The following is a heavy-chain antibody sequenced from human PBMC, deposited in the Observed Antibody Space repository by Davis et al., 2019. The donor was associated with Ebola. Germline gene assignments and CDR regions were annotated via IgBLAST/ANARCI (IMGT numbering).Heavy chain of an antibody. V-gene: IGHV3-23*01. CDR3: VKAQEGRPRYYYGMDV. J-gene: IGHJ6*02. D-gene: IGHD6-6*01. Sequence: GESLKISCAASGFTFSSYSMNWVRQAPGKGLEWVSAISGSGGRTYTDSVKGRFTISRDNSNNTLYLQMNSLRAEDTAVYYCVKAQEGRPRYYYGMDVWGQGTTVTVSS. CDR1: GFTFSSYS. CDR2: ISGSGGRT.